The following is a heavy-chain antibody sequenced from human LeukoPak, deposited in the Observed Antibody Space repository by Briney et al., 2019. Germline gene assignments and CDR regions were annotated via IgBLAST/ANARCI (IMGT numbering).Heavy chain of an antibody. CDR1: GFSFSVYG. CDR2: TSSSSSTI. D-gene: IGHD3-16*01. V-gene: IGHV3-48*04. CDR3: ARERGTRRPIDY. J-gene: IGHJ4*02. Sequence: GGSLRLSCEASGFSFSVYGMSWVRQAPGKGLEWVSYTSSSSSTILYADSVEDRFTISTDNTKNSLYLQMNSLRADDTAVYYCARERGTRRPIDYWGQGTLVTVSS.